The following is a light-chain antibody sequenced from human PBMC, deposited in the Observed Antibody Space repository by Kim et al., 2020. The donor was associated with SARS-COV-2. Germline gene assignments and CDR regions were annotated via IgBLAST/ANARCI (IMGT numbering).Light chain of an antibody. Sequence: DIQMTQSPSFVSAFVGDRVTITCRASRASQGFRSWVAWYQQKPGTAPKLLIYAASSLQSGVPSRFNGSESGTDFTLTINSLQPEDSATYYCHQAISYPYTFGQGTKLEIK. V-gene: IGKV1-12*01. CDR3: HQAISYPYT. J-gene: IGKJ2*01. CDR2: AAS. CDR1: RASQGFRSW.